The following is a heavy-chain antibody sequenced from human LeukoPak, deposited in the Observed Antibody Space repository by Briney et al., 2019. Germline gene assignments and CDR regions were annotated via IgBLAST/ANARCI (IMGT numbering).Heavy chain of an antibody. D-gene: IGHD3-10*01. CDR2: ISSSSSYI. Sequence: GGSLRLSCAASGFTFSSYSMNWVRQAPGKGLEWVSSISSSSSYIYYADSVKGRFTISRDNAKNSLYLQMNSLRAEDTAVYYCARLLVRGVIRYFDDWGQGTLVTVSS. J-gene: IGHJ4*02. V-gene: IGHV3-21*01. CDR3: ARLLVRGVIRYFDD. CDR1: GFTFSSYS.